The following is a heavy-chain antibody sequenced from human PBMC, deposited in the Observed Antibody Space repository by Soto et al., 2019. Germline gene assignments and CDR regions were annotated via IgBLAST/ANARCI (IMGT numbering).Heavy chain of an antibody. Sequence: QVQLQESGPGLVKPSGTLSLTCAVSGASISSSNWWSWVRQPPGKGLEWIGEIYHNGSTNYNPSLKSRVTISVDNSKNQFSLNLNSVTAADTAVYYCARCHRSAYYYYGMDVWGQGTTVTVSS. CDR3: ARCHRSAYYYYGMDV. CDR1: GASISSSNW. V-gene: IGHV4-4*02. J-gene: IGHJ6*02. CDR2: IYHNGST.